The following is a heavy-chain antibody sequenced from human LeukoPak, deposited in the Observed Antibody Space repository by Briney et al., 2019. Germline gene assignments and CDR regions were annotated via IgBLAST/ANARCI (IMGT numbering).Heavy chain of an antibody. CDR3: ARRAAAEGFDY. CDR1: GYTFTTYA. D-gene: IGHD6-13*01. J-gene: IGHJ4*02. CDR2: INAGNGNT. V-gene: IGHV1-3*01. Sequence: ASVKVSCKASGYTFTTYAMYWVRQAPGQRLEWMGWINAGNGNTKYSQKFQGRVTITKDTSASTAYMELSSLRSEDTAVYYCARRAAAEGFDYWGQGTLVTVSS.